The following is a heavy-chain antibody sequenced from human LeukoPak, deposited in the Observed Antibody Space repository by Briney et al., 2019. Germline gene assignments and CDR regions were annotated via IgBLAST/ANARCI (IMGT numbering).Heavy chain of an antibody. CDR3: ARDPDIGSGYYFDY. D-gene: IGHD3-22*01. Sequence: GGSLRLSCAASGFTFGTYWMSWVRQAPGKGLEWVANIKHDGNEKFYVDSVKGRFTISRDNSKNTLYLQMNSLRAEDTAVYYCARDPDIGSGYYFDYWGQGTLVTVSS. V-gene: IGHV3-7*01. J-gene: IGHJ4*02. CDR2: IKHDGNEK. CDR1: GFTFGTYW.